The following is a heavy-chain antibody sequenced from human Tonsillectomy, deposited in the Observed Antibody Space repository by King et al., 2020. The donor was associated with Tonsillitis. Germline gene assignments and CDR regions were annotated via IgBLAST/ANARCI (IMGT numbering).Heavy chain of an antibody. D-gene: IGHD2-2*01. CDR3: ARFATSWYGGRYFDY. J-gene: IGHJ4*02. CDR2: IYSGGST. V-gene: IGHV3-66*01. CDR1: GFTVSSNY. Sequence: VQLVESGGGLVQPGGSLRLSCAASGFTVSSNYMSWVRQAPGKGLEWVSVIYSGGSTYYADSVKGRFTIYRDNSKNTLYLQMNSLRAEDKAVYYCARFATSWYGGRYFDYWGQGTLFTVSS.